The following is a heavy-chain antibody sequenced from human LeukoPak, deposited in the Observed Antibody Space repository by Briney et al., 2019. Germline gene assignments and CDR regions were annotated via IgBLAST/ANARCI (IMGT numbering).Heavy chain of an antibody. CDR1: GFTVSSNY. CDR2: INSDGSST. V-gene: IGHV3-74*01. Sequence: GGSLRLSCAASGFTVSSNYMGWVRQAPGKGLVWVSRINSDGSSTNQADSVKGRFTISRDNAKKALYLRMNSLRVEDTAVYFCARDTATGLDVWGQGTTVTVSS. D-gene: IGHD2-21*02. CDR3: ARDTATGLDV. J-gene: IGHJ6*02.